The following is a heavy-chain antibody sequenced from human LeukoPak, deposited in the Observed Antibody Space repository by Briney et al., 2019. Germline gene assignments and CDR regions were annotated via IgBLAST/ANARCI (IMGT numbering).Heavy chain of an antibody. J-gene: IGHJ4*02. V-gene: IGHV3-9*01. CDR3: ARSQWEVPFDY. CDR2: ISWNSGSI. Sequence: GGSLRLSCAASGFIFDDYAMYWVRQAPGKGLEWVSGISWNSGSIDYADSVKGRFTISRDNAKNSLYLQMNSLRAEDTAVYYCARSQWEVPFDYWGQGTLVTVSS. CDR1: GFIFDDYA. D-gene: IGHD1-26*01.